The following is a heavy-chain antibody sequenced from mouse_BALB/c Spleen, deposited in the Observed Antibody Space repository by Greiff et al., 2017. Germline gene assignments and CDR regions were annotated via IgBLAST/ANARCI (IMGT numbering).Heavy chain of an antibody. D-gene: IGHD2-4*01. CDR3: AKGMITTVFAY. Sequence: VQLQQSGAELAGPGASVKMSCKASGYTFTSYTMHWVKQRPGQGLEWIGYINPSSGYTNYNQKFKDKATLTADKSSSTAYMQLSSLTSEDSAVYYCAKGMITTVFAYWGQGTLVTVSA. CDR2: INPSSGYT. V-gene: IGHV1-4*01. J-gene: IGHJ3*01. CDR1: GYTFTSYT.